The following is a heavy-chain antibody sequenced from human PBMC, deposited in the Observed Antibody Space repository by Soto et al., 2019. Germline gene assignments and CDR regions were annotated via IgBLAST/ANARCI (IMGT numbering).Heavy chain of an antibody. CDR3: ARGGGIAVAGTHLDY. J-gene: IGHJ4*02. Sequence: GGSLRLSCAASGFTFSSYAMSWFRQAPGKGLEWVSGIGGSGAGTNYADSVKGRFTISRDNSKNTLYLQMSSLRAEDTAVYYCARGGGIAVAGTHLDYWGQGT. CDR1: GFTFSSYA. CDR2: IGGSGAGT. V-gene: IGHV3-23*01. D-gene: IGHD6-19*01.